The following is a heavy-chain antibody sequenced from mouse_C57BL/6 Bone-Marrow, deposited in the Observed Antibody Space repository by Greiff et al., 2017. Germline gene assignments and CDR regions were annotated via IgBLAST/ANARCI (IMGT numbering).Heavy chain of an antibody. CDR3: AIEITTVVAYYYAMDY. Sequence: VQLQQPGAELVKPGASVKVSCKASGYTFTSYWMHWVKQRPGQGLEWIGRIHPSDSDTNYNQKFKGKATLTVDKSSSTAYMQRSSLTSEYSAVYYCAIEITTVVAYYYAMDYWGQGTSVTVSS. J-gene: IGHJ4*01. CDR1: GYTFTSYW. CDR2: IHPSDSDT. V-gene: IGHV1-74*01. D-gene: IGHD1-1*01.